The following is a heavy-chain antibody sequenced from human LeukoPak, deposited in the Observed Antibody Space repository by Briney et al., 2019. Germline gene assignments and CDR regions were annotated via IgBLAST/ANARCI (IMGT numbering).Heavy chain of an antibody. D-gene: IGHD1-26*01. Sequence: GGSLRLSCTASGFTFSSYWMSWVRQAPGKGLEWVANIKQDGSEKDYVDSVKGRFTISRDNAKNSLYLQMNSLRAEDTAVYYCARALGTAGDYFDYWGQGTLVTVSS. CDR1: GFTFSSYW. CDR2: IKQDGSEK. CDR3: ARALGTAGDYFDY. J-gene: IGHJ4*02. V-gene: IGHV3-7*01.